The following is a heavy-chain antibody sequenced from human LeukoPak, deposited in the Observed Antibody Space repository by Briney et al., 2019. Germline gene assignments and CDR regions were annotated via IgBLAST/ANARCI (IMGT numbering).Heavy chain of an antibody. Sequence: PGGSLRLSCAASGFTFSSYWMSWVRQAPGKGLEWVANIKKDGSEKYYVDSVKGRFTISRDNAKNSLYLQMNSLRAEDTAVYYCARARDKGPYSSSFEYFQHWGQGTLVTVSS. CDR2: IKKDGSEK. CDR3: ARARDKGPYSSSFEYFQH. D-gene: IGHD6-6*01. CDR1: GFTFSSYW. V-gene: IGHV3-7*01. J-gene: IGHJ1*01.